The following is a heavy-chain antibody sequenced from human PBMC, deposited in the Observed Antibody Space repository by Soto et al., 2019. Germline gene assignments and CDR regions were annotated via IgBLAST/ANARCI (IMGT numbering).Heavy chain of an antibody. CDR2: ISAYNGNT. J-gene: IGHJ6*03. CDR3: ARDSSDCSSTSCYYHYYYYMDV. V-gene: IGHV1-18*01. D-gene: IGHD2-2*01. CDR1: GYTFTSYG. Sequence: ASVKVSCKASGYTFTSYGISWVRQAPGQGLEWMGWISAYNGNTNYAQKLQGRVTMTTDTSTSTAYMELRSLRSDDTAVYYCARDSSDCSSTSCYYHYYYYMDVWGKGTTVTVSS.